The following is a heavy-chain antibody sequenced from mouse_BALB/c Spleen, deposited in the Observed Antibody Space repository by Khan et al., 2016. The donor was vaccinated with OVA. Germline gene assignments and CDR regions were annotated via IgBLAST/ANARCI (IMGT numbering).Heavy chain of an antibody. CDR2: VSFGSATI. CDR1: GFTFSSFG. V-gene: IGHV5-17*02. D-gene: IGHD2-4*01. J-gene: IGHJ1*01. Sequence: EVELVESGGGLVQPGGSRKLSCAASGFTFSSFGMHWVRQAPEKGLEWVAYVSFGSATIYYADTVKGRFTISRDNPKNTLFLQMTSLRSEDTAIYYCARSLITTWDVDVWGAGTTVTVSS. CDR3: ARSLITTWDVDV.